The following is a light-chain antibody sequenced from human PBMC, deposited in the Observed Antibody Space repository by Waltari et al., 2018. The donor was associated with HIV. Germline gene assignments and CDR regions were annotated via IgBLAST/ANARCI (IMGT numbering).Light chain of an antibody. CDR2: DDS. V-gene: IGLV3-21*02. CDR3: QVWDSSRDWV. J-gene: IGLJ3*02. Sequence: SNVLTQPPSVSVALGETAKITCGGNTTGSQSVHWYQQSPGQAPVVVVFDDSDRPSGIPERFAGSNSGNTATLTISRVEAGDEADYYCQVWDSSRDWVFGGGTKLTVL. CDR1: TTGSQS.